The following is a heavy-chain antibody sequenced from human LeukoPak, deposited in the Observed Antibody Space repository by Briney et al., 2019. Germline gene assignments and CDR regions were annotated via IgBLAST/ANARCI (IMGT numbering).Heavy chain of an antibody. CDR1: GFTFSSYG. Sequence: GGSLRLSCAASGFTFSSYGMHWVRQAPGKGLEWVAVISYDGNNKYYADSVKGRFTISRDNSKTTLYLQMDNLRAEDTAVYCCAKYQRQWLPKGGFDYWGQGTLVTVSS. CDR3: AKYQRQWLPKGGFDY. V-gene: IGHV3-30*18. CDR2: ISYDGNNK. D-gene: IGHD6-19*01. J-gene: IGHJ4*02.